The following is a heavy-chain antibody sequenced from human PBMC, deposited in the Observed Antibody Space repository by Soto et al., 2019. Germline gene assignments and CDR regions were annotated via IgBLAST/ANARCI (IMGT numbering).Heavy chain of an antibody. V-gene: IGHV3-30*18. Sequence: PGGSLRLSCEASGFTFSSYAMHWVRQAPGKGPEWVGVMSYHGNYIYYADSVKGRFTISRDNSKNALYVQVNSLRPEDTAVYYCAKGIVSATIGPYAMDVWGQGTTVTVSS. D-gene: IGHD3-16*02. CDR1: GFTFSSYA. J-gene: IGHJ6*02. CDR3: AKGIVSATIGPYAMDV. CDR2: MSYHGNYI.